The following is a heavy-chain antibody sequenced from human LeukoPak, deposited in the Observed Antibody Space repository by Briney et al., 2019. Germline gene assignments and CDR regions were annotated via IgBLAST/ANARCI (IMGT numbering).Heavy chain of an antibody. Sequence: ASVKVSCKASGYTFTGYYMHWVRQATGQGLEWMGWINPNSGGTNYAQKFQGRVTMTRDTSISTAYMELSRLRSDDTAVCYCASGSRYYGSGSYDYWGQGTLVTVSS. J-gene: IGHJ4*02. CDR3: ASGSRYYGSGSYDY. CDR2: INPNSGGT. CDR1: GYTFTGYY. V-gene: IGHV1-2*02. D-gene: IGHD3-10*01.